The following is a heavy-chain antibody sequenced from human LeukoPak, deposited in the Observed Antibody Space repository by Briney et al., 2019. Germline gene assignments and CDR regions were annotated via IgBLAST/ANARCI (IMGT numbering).Heavy chain of an antibody. D-gene: IGHD4-17*01. Sequence: PGGSLRLSCAASGFSFRDFAMTWVRQAPGGGLEWVSTVSGTGDDTYYSDTVKGRFTISSDTSENTLDPQMNSLRVEDTAVYYCAKILRPVTSFPQFYFFGMDVWGKGATVTVSS. CDR3: AKILRPVTSFPQFYFFGMDV. CDR1: GFSFRDFA. CDR2: VSGTGDDT. J-gene: IGHJ6*04. V-gene: IGHV3-23*01.